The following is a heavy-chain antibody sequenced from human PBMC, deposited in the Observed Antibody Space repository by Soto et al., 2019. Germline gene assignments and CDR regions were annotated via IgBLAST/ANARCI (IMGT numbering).Heavy chain of an antibody. Sequence: QLQLQESGSGLVKPSQTLSLTCAVSGGSISSGGYSWSWIRQPPGKGLEWIGYIYHSGSTYYNPSLKSRVPISVDRSKNQFSLKLSSVTAADTAVYYCAPGVGMATITADAFDIWGQGTMVTVSS. D-gene: IGHD5-12*01. CDR3: APGVGMATITADAFDI. CDR1: GGSISSGGYS. CDR2: IYHSGST. V-gene: IGHV4-30-2*01. J-gene: IGHJ3*02.